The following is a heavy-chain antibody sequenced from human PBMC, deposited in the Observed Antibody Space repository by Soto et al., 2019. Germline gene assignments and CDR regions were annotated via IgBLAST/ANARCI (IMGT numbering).Heavy chain of an antibody. CDR2: INPSGGST. J-gene: IGHJ4*02. V-gene: IGHV1-46*01. D-gene: IGHD3-22*01. CDR3: ARRMSSGYYSKSPFDY. CDR1: GYTFTSHY. Sequence: ASVKVSCKASGYTFTSHYMHWVRQAPGQGLEWMGIINPSGGSTSYAQKFQGRVTMTRDTSTSTVYMELSSLRSEDTAVYYCARRMSSGYYSKSPFDYWGQGTLVTVYS.